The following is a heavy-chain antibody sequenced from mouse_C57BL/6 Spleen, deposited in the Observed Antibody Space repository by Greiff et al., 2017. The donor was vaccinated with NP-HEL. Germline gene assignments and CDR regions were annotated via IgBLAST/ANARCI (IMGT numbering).Heavy chain of an antibody. D-gene: IGHD2-3*01. CDR2: ISYDGSN. J-gene: IGHJ3*01. V-gene: IGHV3-6*01. CDR1: GYSITSGYY. CDR3: ARFDDGFSWFAY. Sequence: EVQRVESGPGLVKPSQSLSLTCSVTGYSITSGYYWNWIRQFPGNKLEWMGYISYDGSNNYNPSLKNRISITRDTSKNQFFLKLNSVTTEDTATYYCARFDDGFSWFAYWGQGTLVTVSA.